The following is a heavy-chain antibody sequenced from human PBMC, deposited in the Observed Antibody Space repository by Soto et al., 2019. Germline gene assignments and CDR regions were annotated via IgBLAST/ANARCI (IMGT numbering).Heavy chain of an antibody. CDR2: INPSGGST. CDR3: ARGHVASHYYHSSGYLVVIDY. D-gene: IGHD3-22*01. J-gene: IGHJ4*02. V-gene: IGHV1-46*03. Sequence: ASVKVSCKASGYTFTSYYMHWVRQAPGQGLEWMGIINPSGGSTSYAQKFQGRVTMTRDTSTSTVYMELSSLRSEDTAVSYCARGHVASHYYHSSGYLVVIDYWGQGTLVTVS. CDR1: GYTFTSYY.